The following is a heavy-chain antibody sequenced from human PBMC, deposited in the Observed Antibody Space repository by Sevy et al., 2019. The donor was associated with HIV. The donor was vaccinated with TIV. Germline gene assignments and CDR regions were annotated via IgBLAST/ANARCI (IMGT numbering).Heavy chain of an antibody. CDR1: GLTFRSHA. CDR2: ISYVGAGR. V-gene: IGHV3-30-3*01. CDR3: AREAGYSTKNDAFAF. Sequence: GGSLRLSCAASGLTFRSHAMHWVRQAPGKGLEWVTVISYVGAGRYYGESVKGRFTVSRDNSKNTLYLQMNSLRPDDTAVYYCAREAGYSTKNDAFAFWGQGTMVTVSS. J-gene: IGHJ3*01. D-gene: IGHD2-8*01.